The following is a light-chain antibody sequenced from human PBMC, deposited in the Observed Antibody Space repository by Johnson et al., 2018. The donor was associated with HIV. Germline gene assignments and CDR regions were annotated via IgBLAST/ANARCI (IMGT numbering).Light chain of an antibody. Sequence: QSVLTQPPSVSAAPGQKVTISCSGSSSNIGNNYVSWYQQLPGTAPKLLIYDNNKRPSGIPDRFSGSKSGTSVTLGITGLKTGDEADYYCGTWDSSLGAGGVFGTGTKVTVL. CDR2: DNN. V-gene: IGLV1-51*01. J-gene: IGLJ1*01. CDR3: GTWDSSLGAGGV. CDR1: SSNIGNNY.